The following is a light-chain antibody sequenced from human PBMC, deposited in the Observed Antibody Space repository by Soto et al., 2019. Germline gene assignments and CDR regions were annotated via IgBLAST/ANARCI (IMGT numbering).Light chain of an antibody. CDR3: QQYENRPYT. V-gene: IGKV1-9*01. J-gene: IGKJ3*01. CDR1: QGNNSF. Sequence: IQLTQSPSSLSASVGDRVTISCRASQGNNSFVAWYQQKSGKAPKLLIYAASTLQSGVPSRFSGSGSGTDFTFTISSLQPEDNATYYCQQYENRPYTFGPGT. CDR2: AAS.